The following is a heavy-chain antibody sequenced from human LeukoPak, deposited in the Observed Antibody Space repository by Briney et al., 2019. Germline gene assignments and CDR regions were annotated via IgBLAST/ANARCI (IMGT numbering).Heavy chain of an antibody. V-gene: IGHV3-33*01. J-gene: IGHJ5*02. D-gene: IGHD3/OR15-3a*01. CDR3: ARDYDFWGNNWFDP. CDR2: IWYDGSNQ. Sequence: PGGSLRLSCAASGFSFSSHGMHWVRQAPGKGLEWVAIIWYDGSNQYYADSVRGRFTISRDNSKNTLYLQMNSLRAEDTAVYYCARDYDFWGNNWFDPWGQGTLVTVSS. CDR1: GFSFSSHG.